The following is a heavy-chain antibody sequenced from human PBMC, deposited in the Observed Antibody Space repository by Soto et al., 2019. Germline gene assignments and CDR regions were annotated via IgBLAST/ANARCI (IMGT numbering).Heavy chain of an antibody. CDR1: GFIFSTYA. Sequence: GASLRLSCAASGFIFSTYAMSWVPQAPGKGLEWVSTISGSGGGTYYADSVKGRFTISRDNSKNTLYLQMNGLRAEDTAVYYCAKGGSAYCSGGSCYHPFDYWGQGTQVTVSS. J-gene: IGHJ4*02. CDR3: AKGGSAYCSGGSCYHPFDY. V-gene: IGHV3-23*01. CDR2: ISGSGGGT. D-gene: IGHD2-15*01.